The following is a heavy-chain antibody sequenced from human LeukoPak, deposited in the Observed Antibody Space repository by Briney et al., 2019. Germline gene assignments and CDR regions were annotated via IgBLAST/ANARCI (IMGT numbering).Heavy chain of an antibody. CDR1: GGSISSYY. CDR2: IYYSGST. CDR3: ARFTPQGYGWGGYNRFDP. J-gene: IGHJ5*02. D-gene: IGHD3-16*01. V-gene: IGHV4-59*01. Sequence: SETLSLTCTVSGGSISSYYWNWLRQPPGKGLEWIGFIYYSGSTNYNPSLKSRVTISVDTSKNQFSLNLTSVTAADTAVYYCARFTPQGYGWGGYNRFDPWGQGTLVTVSS.